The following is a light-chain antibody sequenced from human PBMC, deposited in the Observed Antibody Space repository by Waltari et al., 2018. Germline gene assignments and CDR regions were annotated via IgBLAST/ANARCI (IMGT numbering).Light chain of an antibody. CDR1: QGISSY. CDR2: AAS. V-gene: IGKV1-9*01. CDR3: QQLNSYPWT. Sequence: IQLTQSPSSLSASLGYRVTITCRASQGISSYLAWYQQKPGKAPKLLIYAASTLQSGVPSRFSGSGSGTDFTLTISSLQPEDFATYYCQQLNSYPWTFGQGTKVEIK. J-gene: IGKJ1*01.